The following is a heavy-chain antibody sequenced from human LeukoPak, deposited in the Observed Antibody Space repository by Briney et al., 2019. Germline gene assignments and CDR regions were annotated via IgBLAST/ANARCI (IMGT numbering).Heavy chain of an antibody. D-gene: IGHD2-2*01. CDR2: ISYDGSNK. V-gene: IGHV3-30-3*01. J-gene: IGHJ4*02. Sequence: GGSLRLSCAASGFTFSSYAMHWVRQAPGKGLEWVAVISYDGSNKYYADSVKGRFTISRDNSKNTLYLQMNSLRAEDTAVYYCATDFPCSSTSCYWGYWGQGTLVTVSS. CDR1: GFTFSSYA. CDR3: ATDFPCSSTSCYWGY.